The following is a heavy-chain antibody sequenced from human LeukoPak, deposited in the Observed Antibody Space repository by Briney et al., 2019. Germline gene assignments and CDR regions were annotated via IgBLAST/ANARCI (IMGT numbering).Heavy chain of an antibody. V-gene: IGHV3-21*01. CDR1: GFTFSSYS. J-gene: IGHJ4*02. CDR3: AGEPPYYYDSGRPSSDY. Sequence: PGGSLSLSCAASGFTFSSYSMNWVRQAPGKGLEWVSSISSSSSYIYYADSVKGRFTISRDNAKNSLYLQMNSLRAEDTAVYYCAGEPPYYYDSGRPSSDYWGQGTLVTVSS. CDR2: ISSSSSYI. D-gene: IGHD3-22*01.